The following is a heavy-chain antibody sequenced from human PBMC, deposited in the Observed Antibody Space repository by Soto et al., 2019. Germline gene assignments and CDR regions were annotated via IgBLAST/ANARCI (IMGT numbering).Heavy chain of an antibody. V-gene: IGHV4-4*07. D-gene: IGHD6-13*01. CDR2: IYTSGST. CDR1: GGSISSYY. J-gene: IGHJ5*02. Sequence: SETLSLTCPVSGGSISSYYWSWIRQPAGKGLEWIGRIYTSGSTNYNPSLKSRVTMSVDTSKNQFSLKLSSVTAADTAVYYCAREEQQLVSYNWFDPWGQGTLVTVSS. CDR3: AREEQQLVSYNWFDP.